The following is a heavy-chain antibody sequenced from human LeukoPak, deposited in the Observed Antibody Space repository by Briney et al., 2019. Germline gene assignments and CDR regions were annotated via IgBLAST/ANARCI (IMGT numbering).Heavy chain of an antibody. CDR1: GYTFTDYY. J-gene: IGHJ5*02. CDR3: ARGIGGYALNWFDP. Sequence: ASVKVSCKASGYTFTDYYIHWVRQASGQGLEWMGWMNPNSDNTGYAQKFQGRVTMTRNTSISTAYMELSRLRSEDTAVYYCARGIGGYALNWFDPWGQGTLVTVSS. V-gene: IGHV1-8*02. D-gene: IGHD5-12*01. CDR2: MNPNSDNT.